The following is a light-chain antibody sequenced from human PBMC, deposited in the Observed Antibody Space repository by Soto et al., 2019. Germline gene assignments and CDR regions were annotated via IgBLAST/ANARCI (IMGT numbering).Light chain of an antibody. V-gene: IGKV1-39*01. CDR2: TAS. J-gene: IGKJ1*01. CDR3: QQTYTFPWT. Sequence: DIRMTQSPPSWSASVGDTVTITCRASQGIRDSLSWFQHKPGEAPKLLIYTASSLQGGVPLRFSGAGSRTDFSLTIRGLQPEDSATYYCQQTYTFPWTFGQGTRVDIK. CDR1: QGIRDS.